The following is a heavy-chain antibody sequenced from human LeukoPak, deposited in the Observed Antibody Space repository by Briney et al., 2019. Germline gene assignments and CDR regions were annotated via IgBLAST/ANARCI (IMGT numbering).Heavy chain of an antibody. Sequence: PGGSLRLSCAASGFTFSSYAMHWVRQAPGKGLEWVAVISCDGSNKYYADSVKGRFTISRDNSKNTLYLQMNSLRAEDTAVYYCARDLYYYGSKLPYYFDYWGQGTLVTVSS. CDR3: ARDLYYYGSKLPYYFDY. CDR2: ISCDGSNK. D-gene: IGHD3-10*01. V-gene: IGHV3-30*04. J-gene: IGHJ4*02. CDR1: GFTFSSYA.